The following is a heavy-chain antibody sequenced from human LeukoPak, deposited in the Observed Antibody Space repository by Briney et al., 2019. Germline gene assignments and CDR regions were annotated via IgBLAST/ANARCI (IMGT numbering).Heavy chain of an antibody. J-gene: IGHJ4*02. CDR3: AKVLGISWYKILDS. CDR2: YSDRGDT. Sequence: AGGSLRLSCEASGFTIYNYAMNWVRQAPGKGLEWVSTYSDRGDTYYADSVKGRSTIFRDSSKNTLYLQLNRLRADDTAIYYCAKVLGISWYKILDSWGQGTLVTVSS. D-gene: IGHD6-13*01. CDR1: GFTIYNYA. V-gene: IGHV3-23*01.